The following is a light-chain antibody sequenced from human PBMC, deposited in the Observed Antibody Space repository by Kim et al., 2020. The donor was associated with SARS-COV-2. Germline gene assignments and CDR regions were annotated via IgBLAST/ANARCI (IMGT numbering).Light chain of an antibody. CDR1: QSVSSSY. J-gene: IGKJ1*01. CDR3: QQYGSSLTWT. CDR2: GAS. V-gene: IGKV3-20*01. Sequence: GERATLSCRASQSVSSSYLAWYQQKPGQAPRLLIYGASSRATGIPDRFSGSGSGTDFTLTISRLEPEDFAVYYCQQYGSSLTWTFGQGTKVDIK.